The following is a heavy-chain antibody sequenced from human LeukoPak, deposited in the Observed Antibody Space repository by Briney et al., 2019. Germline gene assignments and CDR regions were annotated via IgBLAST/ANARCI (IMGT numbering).Heavy chain of an antibody. Sequence: GGSLRLSCAASGFTVSSNYMSWVRQAPGKGLEWVSVIYSGISTYYADSVKGRFTISRDNSKNTLCLQMNSLRAEDTAVYYCARSKTVAGTIDYWGQGTLVTVSS. V-gene: IGHV3-53*01. J-gene: IGHJ4*02. CDR2: IYSGIST. CDR1: GFTVSSNY. D-gene: IGHD6-19*01. CDR3: ARSKTVAGTIDY.